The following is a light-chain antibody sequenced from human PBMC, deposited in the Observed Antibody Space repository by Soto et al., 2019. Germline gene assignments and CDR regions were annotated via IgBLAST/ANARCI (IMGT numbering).Light chain of an antibody. CDR2: GAS. CDR1: QSVHNTY. CDR3: QQYGSSPRT. Sequence: EIVLTQSPGTLSLSPGERATLSCRASQSVHNTYLAWYQQKPGQAPRLLIHGASSRAAGIPDRFSGSGSGTDFTLTISRLEPEDFAVYYCQQYGSSPRTFCQGAKVEIK. J-gene: IGKJ1*01. V-gene: IGKV3-20*01.